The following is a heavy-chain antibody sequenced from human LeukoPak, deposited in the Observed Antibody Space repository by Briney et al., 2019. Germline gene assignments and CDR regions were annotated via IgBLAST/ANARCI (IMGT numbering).Heavy chain of an antibody. Sequence: GGSLRLSCVASGFSFSNYGMHWVRQAPGKGLEWVAFLRYDGGTKYYADSVKGRFTISRDNSKNTLYLQMSSLRGEDTAVYYCAKLYTYEYSDFWGLGTLVTVAS. CDR3: AKLYTYEYSDF. V-gene: IGHV3-30*02. J-gene: IGHJ4*02. D-gene: IGHD3-16*01. CDR2: LRYDGGTK. CDR1: GFSFSNYG.